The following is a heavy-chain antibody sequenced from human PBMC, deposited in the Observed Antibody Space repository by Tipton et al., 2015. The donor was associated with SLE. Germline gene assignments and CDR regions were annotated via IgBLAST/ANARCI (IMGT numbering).Heavy chain of an antibody. CDR3: ARILRGGGVWVDY. V-gene: IGHV3-48*03. CDR1: GFIFSGYE. CDR2: ISYTSDSK. Sequence: SLRLSCAASGFIFSGYEMNGVLQTPGKGLEWVSYISYTSDSKSYADSVKGRFTISRDNAKNSLYLRMNSLRAEDTAVYYCARILRGGGVWVDYWGQGTLVTVSS. J-gene: IGHJ4*02. D-gene: IGHD2-8*02.